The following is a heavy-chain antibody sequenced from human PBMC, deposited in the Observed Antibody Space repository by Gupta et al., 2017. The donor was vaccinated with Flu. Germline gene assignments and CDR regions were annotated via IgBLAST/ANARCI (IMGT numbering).Heavy chain of an antibody. CDR1: GGSFSGYS. Sequence: QVHLQQWGAGLLKPSETLSLTCAVYGGSFSGYSWSWIRQPPGKGLEWIGEINHSGGANYNPSLKSRVSILVDTSKNQFSLTLTSVTAADTAVYYCAVRVLVVVPAAIADVWGHGTTVTVSS. CDR3: AVRVLVVVPAAIADV. CDR2: INHSGGA. D-gene: IGHD2-2*02. V-gene: IGHV4-34*01. J-gene: IGHJ6*02.